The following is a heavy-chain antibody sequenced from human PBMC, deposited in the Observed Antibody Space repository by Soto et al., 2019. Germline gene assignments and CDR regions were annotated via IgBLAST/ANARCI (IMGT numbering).Heavy chain of an antibody. D-gene: IGHD3-9*01. CDR3: ARMAISSNYFDS. V-gene: IGHV4-61*01. CDR2: IYYSGNT. Sequence: SETLSLTCTVSGGSVSNANYYWNWIRQPPGKGLEWIGYIYYSGNTNYNPSLKSRVTILLDTSRNQLSLRLGSVTAADTAVYYCARMAISSNYFDSWGQGTLVSVSS. CDR1: GGSVSNANYY. J-gene: IGHJ4*02.